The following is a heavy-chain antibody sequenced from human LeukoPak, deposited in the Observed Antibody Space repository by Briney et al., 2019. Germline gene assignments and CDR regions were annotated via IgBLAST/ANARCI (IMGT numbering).Heavy chain of an antibody. Sequence: SETLSLTCTVSGGSVSRGGYYWSWIRQPPGKGLEWIGEINHSGSTNYNPSLKSRVTISVDTSKNQFSLKLSSVTAADTAVYYCARRVVTVTGGPMDVWGQGTTVTVSS. V-gene: IGHV4-34*01. CDR1: GGSVSRGGYY. J-gene: IGHJ6*02. D-gene: IGHD2-21*02. CDR2: INHSGST. CDR3: ARRVVTVTGGPMDV.